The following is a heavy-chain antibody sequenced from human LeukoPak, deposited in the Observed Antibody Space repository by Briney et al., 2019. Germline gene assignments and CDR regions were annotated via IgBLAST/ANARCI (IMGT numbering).Heavy chain of an antibody. CDR3: ARGPPNDGSGSPFDY. J-gene: IGHJ4*02. Sequence: ASVKVSCKASGGTFSSYAISWVRQAPGQGLEWMGRIIPIFGTANYAQKFQGRVTITTDESTSTAYMELSSLRSEDTAVYYCARGPPNDGSGSPFDYWGQGTLVTVSS. CDR1: GGTFSSYA. CDR2: IIPIFGTA. V-gene: IGHV1-69*05. D-gene: IGHD3-10*01.